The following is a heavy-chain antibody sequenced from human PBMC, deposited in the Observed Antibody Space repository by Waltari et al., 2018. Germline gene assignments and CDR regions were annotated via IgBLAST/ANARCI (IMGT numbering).Heavy chain of an antibody. Sequence: KPSETLSLTCAVSGYPIRSSNYWGWIRQPPGKGLEWIGSIYHSGSTYYNPSLKSRVTISVDTSKNQFSLNLSSLSAADTAVYYCARHGAVAGWGDYWGQGTLVTVSS. CDR2: IYHSGST. CDR1: GYPIRSSNY. J-gene: IGHJ4*02. CDR3: ARHGAVAGWGDY. D-gene: IGHD6-19*01. V-gene: IGHV4-38-2*01.